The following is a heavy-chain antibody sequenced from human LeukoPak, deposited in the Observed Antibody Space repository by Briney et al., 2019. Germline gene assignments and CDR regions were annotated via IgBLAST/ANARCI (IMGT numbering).Heavy chain of an antibody. Sequence: SETLSLTCTVPGGSISSHYWSWIRQPPGKGLEWIGYMYDSVRTKDNPSLKSRVTLSADTSKNQFSLRLSSVTAADTAVYYCATIKRGNIYGYFDFWGQGILVAVSS. CDR1: GGSISSHY. V-gene: IGHV4-59*11. D-gene: IGHD5-18*01. CDR2: MYDSVRT. J-gene: IGHJ4*02. CDR3: ATIKRGNIYGYFDF.